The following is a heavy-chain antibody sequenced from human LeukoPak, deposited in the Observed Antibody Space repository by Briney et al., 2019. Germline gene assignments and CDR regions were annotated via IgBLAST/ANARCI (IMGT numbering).Heavy chain of an antibody. V-gene: IGHV3-23*01. CDR3: AKAHGSGSYYNNYYYGMDV. Sequence: PGGSLRLPCAASGFTFSSYAMSWVRQAPGKGLEWVSAISGSGGSTYYADSVKGRFTISRDNSKNTLYLQMNSLRAEDTAVYYCAKAHGSGSYYNNYYYGMDVWGQGTTVTVSS. CDR1: GFTFSSYA. CDR2: ISGSGGST. D-gene: IGHD3-10*01. J-gene: IGHJ6*02.